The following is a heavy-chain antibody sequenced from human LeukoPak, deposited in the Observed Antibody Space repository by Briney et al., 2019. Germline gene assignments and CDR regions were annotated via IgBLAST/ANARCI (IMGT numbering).Heavy chain of an antibody. CDR2: ISGSGGST. CDR3: AKVPTSSGPQGWFDP. Sequence: PGGSPRLSCAASGFTFSSYAMSWVRQAPGKGLEWVSAISGSGGSTYYADSVKGRFTISRDNSKNTLYLQMNSLRAEDTAVYYCAKVPTSSGPQGWFDPWGQGTLVTVSS. D-gene: IGHD1-26*01. CDR1: GFTFSSYA. J-gene: IGHJ5*02. V-gene: IGHV3-23*01.